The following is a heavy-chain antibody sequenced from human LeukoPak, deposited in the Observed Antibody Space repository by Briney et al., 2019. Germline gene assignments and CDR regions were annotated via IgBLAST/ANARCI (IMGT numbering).Heavy chain of an antibody. Sequence: SSETLSLTCAVYGGSFSGYYWSWLRQPPGKGLEWIGEINHSGSTNYNPSLKSRVTISVDTSKNQFSLKLSSVTAADTAVYYCARLPIGYCSGGSCYPFDYWGQGTLVTVSS. V-gene: IGHV4-34*01. CDR1: GGSFSGYY. CDR3: ARLPIGYCSGGSCYPFDY. CDR2: INHSGST. D-gene: IGHD2-15*01. J-gene: IGHJ4*02.